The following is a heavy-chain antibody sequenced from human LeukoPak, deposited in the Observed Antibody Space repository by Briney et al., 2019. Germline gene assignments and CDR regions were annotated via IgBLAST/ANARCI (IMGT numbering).Heavy chain of an antibody. J-gene: IGHJ6*03. CDR1: GFTFGDFA. CDR3: TRDLLVVVPAAMGRKYYYYYMDV. CDR2: IRSKAYGGTT. V-gene: IGHV3-49*04. Sequence: GGSLRLSCTASGFTFGDFAVSWARLAPGKGLEWVGFIRSKAYGGTTEYAASVKGRFTMSRDDSKSIAYLQMDSLKTEDTAVYYCTRDLLVVVPAAMGRKYYYYYMDVWGKGTTVTVSS. D-gene: IGHD2-2*01.